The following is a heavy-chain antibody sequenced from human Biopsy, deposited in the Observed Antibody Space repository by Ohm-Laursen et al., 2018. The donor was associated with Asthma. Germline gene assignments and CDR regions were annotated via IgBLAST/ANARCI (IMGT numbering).Heavy chain of an antibody. CDR2: IMTVFGTT. V-gene: IGHV1-69*01. Sequence: SSVKVSCKASGGMFGNYAISWVRQAPGQGLEWLGGIMTVFGTTNYAQKFQGRVTITADESTSTAYTEVTSLRSEDTAIYYCARCQVGYSSGWSLLLKKIYYSGMDVWGQGTAVTVSS. D-gene: IGHD6-19*01. J-gene: IGHJ6*02. CDR1: GGMFGNYA. CDR3: ARCQVGYSSGWSLLLKKIYYSGMDV.